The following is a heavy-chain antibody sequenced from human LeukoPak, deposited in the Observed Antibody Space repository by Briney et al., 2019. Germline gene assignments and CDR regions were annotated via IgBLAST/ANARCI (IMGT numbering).Heavy chain of an antibody. V-gene: IGHV4-39*07. J-gene: IGHJ3*02. D-gene: IGHD6-19*01. CDR1: GGSISSSSYY. CDR2: IYYSGST. Sequence: PSETLSLTCTVSGGSISSSSYYWGWIRQPPGKGLEWIGSIYYSGSTYYNPSLKSRVTISVDTSKNQFSLKLSSVTAADTAVYYRARALPPGYSSGWYPDLGAFDIWGQGTMVTVSS. CDR3: ARALPPGYSSGWYPDLGAFDI.